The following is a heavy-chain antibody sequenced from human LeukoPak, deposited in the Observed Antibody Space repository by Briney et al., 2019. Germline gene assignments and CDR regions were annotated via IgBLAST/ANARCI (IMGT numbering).Heavy chain of an antibody. CDR2: ISYDGSNK. CDR3: AKNILPRYSSGWTSGFDY. J-gene: IGHJ4*02. Sequence: GGSLRLSCAASGFTFSSYGMHWVRQAPGKGLEWVAVISYDGSNKYYADSVKGRFTISRDNSKNTLYLQMNSLRAEDTAVYYCAKNILPRYSSGWTSGFDYWGQGTLVTVSS. V-gene: IGHV3-30*18. CDR1: GFTFSSYG. D-gene: IGHD6-19*01.